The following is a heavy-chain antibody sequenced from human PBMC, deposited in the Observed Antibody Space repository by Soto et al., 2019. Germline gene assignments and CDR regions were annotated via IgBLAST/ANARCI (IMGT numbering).Heavy chain of an antibody. CDR3: ARDSNPFGVVIRKPGAHNYGMDV. D-gene: IGHD3-3*01. Sequence: QVHLVQSGAEVKKPGASVTISCKASGYAVTSYGFSWVRQAPGQGLQWIGRISAYNGNTEYAQNVQDRVTMTADTSTSTAYMELRGLRSDDTAVYFCARDSNPFGVVIRKPGAHNYGMDVWGQGTTVTVSS. CDR1: GYAVTSYG. V-gene: IGHV1-18*04. CDR2: ISAYNGNT. J-gene: IGHJ6*02.